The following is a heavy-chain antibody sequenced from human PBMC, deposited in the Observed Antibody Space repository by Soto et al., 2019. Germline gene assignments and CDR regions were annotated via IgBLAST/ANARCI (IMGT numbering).Heavy chain of an antibody. D-gene: IGHD2-2*01. J-gene: IGHJ1*01. CDR2: IYYAGTT. CDR3: ARLGAFYQAMDS. CDR1: DGSLSPNY. Sequence: SETLSLTCTVSDGSLSPNYWSWIRQSPGKGLEWIGYIYYAGTTTYNPSLQSRVSISLDTSKNEVSLKLTSVTAADTAVYFCARLGAFYQAMDSWGQGTLVTVSS. V-gene: IGHV4-59*08.